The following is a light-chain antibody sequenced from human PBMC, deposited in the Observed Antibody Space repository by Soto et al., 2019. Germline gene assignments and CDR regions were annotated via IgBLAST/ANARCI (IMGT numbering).Light chain of an antibody. J-gene: IGLJ2*01. CDR1: SSDVGAYNY. CDR2: EVS. CDR3: SSYGGSNVV. Sequence: QSALTQPPSASGSPGQSVTISCTGTSSDVGAYNYVSWYQQHPDKAPKLMIFEVSKRPSGVPDRFSGSKSGNTASLTVSGLXAXXXAYYFCSSYGGSNVVFGGGTKLTVL. V-gene: IGLV2-8*01.